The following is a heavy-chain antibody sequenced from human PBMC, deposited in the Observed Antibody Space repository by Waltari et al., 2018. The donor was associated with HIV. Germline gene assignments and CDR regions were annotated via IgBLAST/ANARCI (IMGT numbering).Heavy chain of an antibody. CDR3: ARGGFYGSGSKVN. CDR2: IKQDGSDK. J-gene: IGHJ4*02. CDR1: GFTFSSYW. Sequence: EVQLVESGGGLVQPGGSLRLSCAASGFTFSSYWMSWVRQAPGKGLEWVDNIKQDGSDKYYVDSVNGRFTISRDNAENSLYLQMNSLRAEDTAVYYCARGGFYGSGSKVNWGQGTLVTVSS. D-gene: IGHD3-10*01. V-gene: IGHV3-7*04.